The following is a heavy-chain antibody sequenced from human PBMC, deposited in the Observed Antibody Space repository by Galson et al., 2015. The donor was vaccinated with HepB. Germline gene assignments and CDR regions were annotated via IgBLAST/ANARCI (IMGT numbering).Heavy chain of an antibody. CDR2: IWYDGSNK. CDR3: ARECGGGSCYDLHVDAFDI. V-gene: IGHV3-33*01. CDR1: GFTFSSYD. Sequence: SLRLSCAASGFTFSSYDMHWVRQAPGQGLEWVAVIWYDGSNKYYADFVKDRFTISRDNSKNTLYLQMNSLRAEDTAVYYCARECGGGSCYDLHVDAFDIWGQGTMVTVSS. J-gene: IGHJ3*02. D-gene: IGHD2-15*01.